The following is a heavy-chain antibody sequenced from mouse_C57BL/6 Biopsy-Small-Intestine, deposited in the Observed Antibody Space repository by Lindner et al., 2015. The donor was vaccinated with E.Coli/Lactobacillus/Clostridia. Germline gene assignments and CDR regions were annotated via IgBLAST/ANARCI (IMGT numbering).Heavy chain of an antibody. CDR3: ARREVYYFDY. CDR2: INPSTGST. V-gene: IGHV1-42*01. Sequence: VQLQESGPELVKPGASVKISCKAAGYSFTGNYMNWVKQSPEKSLEWIGEINPSTGSTTYNQKFRAKATLTVDKSSSTAYMQFKSLTSKDSAVYFCARREVYYFDYWGQGTTPTVSS. J-gene: IGHJ2*01. CDR1: GYSFTGNY.